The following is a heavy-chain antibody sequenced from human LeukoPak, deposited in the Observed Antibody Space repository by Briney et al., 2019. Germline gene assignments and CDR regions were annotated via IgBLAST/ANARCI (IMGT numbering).Heavy chain of an antibody. V-gene: IGHV4-59*01. CDR2: IYYSGST. CDR3: ARTTEGGYTYDYFYYYYMDV. Sequence: SETLSLTCTVSGGSISNYYWSWIRQPPGKGLEWVGYIYYSGSTNYKSSLKSRVTISVDTSKNQFSLKLSSVTAADTAVYYCARTTEGGYTYDYFYYYYMDVWGKGTTVTISS. J-gene: IGHJ6*03. D-gene: IGHD5-18*01. CDR1: GGSISNYY.